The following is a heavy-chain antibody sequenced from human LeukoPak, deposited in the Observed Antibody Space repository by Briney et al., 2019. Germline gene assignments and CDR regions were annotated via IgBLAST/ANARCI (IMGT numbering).Heavy chain of an antibody. V-gene: IGHV4-59*01. CDR1: GVSFSNY. CDR2: IYYSGST. J-gene: IGHJ4*02. D-gene: IGHD3-3*01. Sequence: SETLSLTCTVSGVSFSNYWGWIRQPPGKGLEEIGYIYYSGSTNYNPSLKSRVTISVDTSKNQFSLKLSSVTAADTAVYYCARDPSTIFGVVTHFDYWGQGTLVTVSS. CDR3: ARDPSTIFGVVTHFDY.